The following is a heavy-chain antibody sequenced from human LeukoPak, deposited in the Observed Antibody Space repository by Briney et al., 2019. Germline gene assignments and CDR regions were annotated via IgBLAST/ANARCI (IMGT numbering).Heavy chain of an antibody. Sequence: PSGTLSLTCTVSGGSISSSSYYWGWIRQPPGKGLEWIGSIYYSGSTYYNPSLKSRVTISVDTSKNQFSLKLSSGTAADTAVYYWARGPTMVRGVILLVGWFDPWGQGTLVTVSS. CDR3: ARGPTMVRGVILLVGWFDP. J-gene: IGHJ5*02. D-gene: IGHD3-10*01. V-gene: IGHV4-39*07. CDR2: IYYSGST. CDR1: GGSISSSSYY.